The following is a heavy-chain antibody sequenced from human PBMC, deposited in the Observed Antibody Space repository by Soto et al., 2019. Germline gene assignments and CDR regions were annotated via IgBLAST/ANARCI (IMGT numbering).Heavy chain of an antibody. CDR1: GGSISNEGYF. J-gene: IGHJ5*02. CDR2: ISNSGIK. Sequence: PSGTLSLTCTVSGGSISNEGYFGCWIRQHPGKGLEWIGYISNSGIKYYNPSLKSRVIISVDTSENHFSLNLSSVTAADTAVYYCARVSPNWFDPWGQGTLVTVSS. V-gene: IGHV4-31*03. CDR3: ARVSPNWFDP.